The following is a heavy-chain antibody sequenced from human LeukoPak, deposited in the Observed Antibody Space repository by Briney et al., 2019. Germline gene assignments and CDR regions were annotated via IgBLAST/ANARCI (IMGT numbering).Heavy chain of an antibody. CDR3: ARGVNLEPHNNYFDY. CDR1: GFTFSNYG. D-gene: IGHD1-1*01. V-gene: IGHV3-30*02. J-gene: IGHJ4*02. Sequence: GGSLRLSCAASGFTFSNYGMHWVRQAPGKGLEWVAFVRYDETTKFYADSVKGRFTISRDNSKTTLYLQMNSLRAEDTAVYYCARGVNLEPHNNYFDYWGQGTLVTVSS. CDR2: VRYDETTK.